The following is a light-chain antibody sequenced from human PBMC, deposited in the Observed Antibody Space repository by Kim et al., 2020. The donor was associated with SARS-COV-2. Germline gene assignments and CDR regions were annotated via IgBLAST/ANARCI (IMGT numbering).Light chain of an antibody. CDR3: QVWDGRIDKYV. CDR2: YDD. CDR1: NFGTKT. J-gene: IGLJ1*01. V-gene: IGLV3-21*04. Sequence: SYELTQPPSVSVAPGKTAIITCGGNNFGTKTVHWYQQKPGQAPLLVMSYDDDRPSGIPERFSGSNSGNTATLTVSRVEAGDEADYYCQVWDGRIDKYVFGTGTKVTVL.